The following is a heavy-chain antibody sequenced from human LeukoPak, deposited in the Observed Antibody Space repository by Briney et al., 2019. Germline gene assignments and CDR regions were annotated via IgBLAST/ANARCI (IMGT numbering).Heavy chain of an antibody. V-gene: IGHV5-51*01. CDR1: GYSFTNYW. CDR3: ARVSGIYRDAFDI. CDR2: IYPGDSET. J-gene: IGHJ3*02. Sequence: GESLKISSKGSGYSFTNYWIGWVRQKPGKGLECMGIIYPGDSETRYSPSFQGQVTVSVDKSISIAYLQWSSLKASDTAMHYCARVSGIYRDAFDIWGQGTMVTVSS. D-gene: IGHD1-26*01.